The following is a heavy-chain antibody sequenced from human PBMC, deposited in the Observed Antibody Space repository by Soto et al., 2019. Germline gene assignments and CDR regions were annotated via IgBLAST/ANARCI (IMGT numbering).Heavy chain of an antibody. CDR1: GFTFSSYA. J-gene: IGHJ4*02. Sequence: PGGSLRLSCAASGFTFSSYAMHWVRQAPGKGLEWVAVISYDGSNKYYADSVKGRFTISRDNSKNTLYLQMNSLRAEDTAVYHCAKDPWGVNTWKYYFHNWGQGTLVTVSS. CDR3: AKDPWGVNTWKYYFHN. D-gene: IGHD3-10*01. V-gene: IGHV3-30-3*01. CDR2: ISYDGSNK.